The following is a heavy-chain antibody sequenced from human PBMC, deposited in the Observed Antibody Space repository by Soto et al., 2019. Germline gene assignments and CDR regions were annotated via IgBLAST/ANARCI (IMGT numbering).Heavy chain of an antibody. Sequence: GGSLRLSCAASGFTFSNAWMNWVRQAPGKGLEWVGHIKSKTDGETTNYAAPVQGKFTISRDDSKDTLYLQMNSLKTEDTAVYYCTTVLHYFDGSGNYSEQYWGQGTLVTVSS. CDR2: IKSKTDGETT. CDR3: TTVLHYFDGSGNYSEQY. J-gene: IGHJ4*02. CDR1: GFTFSNAW. D-gene: IGHD3-22*01. V-gene: IGHV3-15*07.